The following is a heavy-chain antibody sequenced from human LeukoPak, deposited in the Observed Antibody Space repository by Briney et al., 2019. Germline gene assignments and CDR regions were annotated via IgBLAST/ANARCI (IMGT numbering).Heavy chain of an antibody. CDR2: ISSNGGST. J-gene: IGHJ4*02. D-gene: IGHD4-17*01. V-gene: IGHV3-64D*09. CDR1: GFTFSSYA. Sequence: PGGSLRLSCSASGFTFSSYAMHWVRQAPGKGLEYVSAISSNGGSTYYADSVKGRFTISRDNSKSTLYLQMSSLRAEDTAVYYCVKGHYGDGDYWGQGTLVTVSS. CDR3: VKGHYGDGDY.